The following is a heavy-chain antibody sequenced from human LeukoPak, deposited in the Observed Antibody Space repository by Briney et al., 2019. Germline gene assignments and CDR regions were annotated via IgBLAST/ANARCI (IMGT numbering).Heavy chain of an antibody. CDR1: GYTFTGYY. D-gene: IGHD2-2*01. J-gene: IGHJ3*02. CDR3: ARRVVVPGQTHDAFDI. Sequence: GASVKVSCKASGYTFTGYYMHWVRQAPGQGLEWMGWINPNSGGTNYAQKFQGRVTMTRDTSISTAYMELSRLRSDDTAVYYCARRVVVPGQTHDAFDIWGQGTMVTVSS. CDR2: INPNSGGT. V-gene: IGHV1-2*02.